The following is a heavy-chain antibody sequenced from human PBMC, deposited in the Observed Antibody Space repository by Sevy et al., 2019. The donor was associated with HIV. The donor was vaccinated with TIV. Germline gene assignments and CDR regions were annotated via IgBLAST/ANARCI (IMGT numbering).Heavy chain of an antibody. V-gene: IGHV3-23*01. CDR3: AKDHDNHWFDP. D-gene: IGHD3-9*01. CDR1: GFTFSIYA. CDR2: ISVSGGST. Sequence: GGSLRLSCAASGFTFSIYAMSWVRQAPGKGLEWVSTISVSGGSTYYADSVKGRFTISRDNSKNTLYLQMNSLRAEDTSIYFCAKDHDNHWFDPWGQGTLVTVSS. J-gene: IGHJ5*02.